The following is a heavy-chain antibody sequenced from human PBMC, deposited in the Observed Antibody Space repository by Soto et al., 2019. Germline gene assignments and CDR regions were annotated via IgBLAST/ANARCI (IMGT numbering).Heavy chain of an antibody. CDR1: GGTFSSYA. Sequence: SVKVSCKASGGTFSSYAVSWVRQAPGQGLEWMGGIIPIFGTANYAQKFQGRVTITADESTSTAYMELSSLRSDDTAVYYCARGRGIKLYYYYGMDVWGQGTTVTVSS. J-gene: IGHJ6*02. D-gene: IGHD3-10*01. CDR2: IIPIFGTA. CDR3: ARGRGIKLYYYYGMDV. V-gene: IGHV1-69*13.